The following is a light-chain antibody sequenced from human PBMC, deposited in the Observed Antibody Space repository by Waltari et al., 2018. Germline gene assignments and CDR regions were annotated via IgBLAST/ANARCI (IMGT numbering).Light chain of an antibody. CDR1: SSDVGVYNY. V-gene: IGLV2-8*01. Sequence: QSALTQPPSASGSPGQSVTISCTGPSSDVGVYNYVSWYQQHPGKAPKLLIYEVSKRPSGVPDRFSGSKSGNTAALTVSGLQAEDEADYYCTSYASSNSVVFGGGTKLTVL. CDR2: EVS. J-gene: IGLJ2*01. CDR3: TSYASSNSVV.